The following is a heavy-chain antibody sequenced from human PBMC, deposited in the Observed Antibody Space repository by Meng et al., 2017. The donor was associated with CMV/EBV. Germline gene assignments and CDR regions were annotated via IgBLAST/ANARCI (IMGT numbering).Heavy chain of an antibody. V-gene: IGHV4-34*01. CDR1: GGSFSGYY. D-gene: IGHD1-26*01. CDR2: INHSGST. J-gene: IGHJ4*02. Sequence: QVQLQQGGAGLLKPSGTLSLTCAVYGGSFSGYYWSWIRQPPGKGLEWIGEINHSGSTNYNPSLKSRVTISVDTSKNQFSLKLSSVTAADTAVYYCARGGGGEWELLHYFDYWGQGTLVTVSS. CDR3: ARGGGGEWELLHYFDY.